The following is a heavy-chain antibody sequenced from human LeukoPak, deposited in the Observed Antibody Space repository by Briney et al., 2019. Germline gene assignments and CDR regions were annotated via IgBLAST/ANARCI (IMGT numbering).Heavy chain of an antibody. CDR1: GYSFTSYW. CDR2: IYPGDSDT. Sequence: GESLKISCKGSGYSFTSYWIGWVRQMPGKGLEWMGIIYPGDSDTRYSPSFQGQVTISADKSISTAYLQWSSLKASDTAVYYCARGPTYYDFWSGYFLADYWGQGTLVTVSS. J-gene: IGHJ4*02. CDR3: ARGPTYYDFWSGYFLADY. D-gene: IGHD3-3*01. V-gene: IGHV5-51*01.